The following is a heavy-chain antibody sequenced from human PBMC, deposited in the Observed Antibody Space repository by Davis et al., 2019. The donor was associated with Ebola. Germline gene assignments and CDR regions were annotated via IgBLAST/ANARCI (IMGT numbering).Heavy chain of an antibody. CDR2: ISGSGGST. Sequence: GESLKISCAASGFTFSSYAMSWVRQAPGKGLEWVSGISGSGGSTYYADSVKGRLTISRDNSKNTLYLQMNSLRAEDTAVYYCAKGLKSYYYDTSGSSFYYYFGMDVWGKGTTVTVSS. V-gene: IGHV3-23*01. J-gene: IGHJ6*04. CDR3: AKGLKSYYYDTSGSSFYYYFGMDV. CDR1: GFTFSSYA. D-gene: IGHD3-22*01.